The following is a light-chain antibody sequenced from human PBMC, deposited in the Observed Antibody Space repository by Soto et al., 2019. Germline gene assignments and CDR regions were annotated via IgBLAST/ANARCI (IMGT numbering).Light chain of an antibody. J-gene: IGKJ5*01. CDR2: DAS. CDR3: EQFNSYPIT. Sequence: AIQLTQSPSSLSASVGDRVTITCRASQGISSALAWYQQKPGKAPKLLIYDASSLESGVPSRFSGSGSGTDFTLTISSLQPEDFATYYCEQFNSYPITFGQETRLESK. V-gene: IGKV1-13*02. CDR1: QGISSA.